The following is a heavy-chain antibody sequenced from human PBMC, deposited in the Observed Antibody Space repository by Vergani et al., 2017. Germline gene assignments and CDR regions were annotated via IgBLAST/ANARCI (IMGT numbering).Heavy chain of an antibody. D-gene: IGHD2-2*01. CDR3: ARDPDIVVVPAAPYYYYYYGMDV. CDR2: IIPIFGTT. CDR1: GGTFSSNS. V-gene: IGHV1-69*13. J-gene: IGHJ6*02. Sequence: QGQLAQSGAEVKKPGSSVKVSCKASGGTFSSNSISWVRQAPGQGLEWMGRIIPIFGTTSYAQKFQGRVTILADESTSTAYMELRSLRSDDTAVYYCARDPDIVVVPAAPYYYYYYGMDVRGQGTTVTVSS.